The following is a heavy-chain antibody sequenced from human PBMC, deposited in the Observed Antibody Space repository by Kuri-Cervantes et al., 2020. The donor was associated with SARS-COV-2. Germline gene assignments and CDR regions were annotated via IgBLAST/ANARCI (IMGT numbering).Heavy chain of an antibody. V-gene: IGHV4-34*01. CDR2: INHSGST. CDR3: ARDRGRGSPRKYFDY. J-gene: IGHJ4*02. D-gene: IGHD1-14*01. CDR1: GGSFSGYY. Sequence: ESLKISCAVYGGSFSGYYWSWIRQPPGKGPEWIGEINHSGSTNYNPSLKSRVTISVDTSKNQFSLKLSSVTAADTAVYYCARDRGRGSPRKYFDYWGQGTLVTVSS.